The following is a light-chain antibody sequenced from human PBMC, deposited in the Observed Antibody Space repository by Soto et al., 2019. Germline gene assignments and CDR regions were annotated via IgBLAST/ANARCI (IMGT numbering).Light chain of an antibody. J-gene: IGKJ3*01. CDR1: QSVSSN. CDR2: GAS. CDR3: QQYNNLPPVT. Sequence: EIVMTQSPATLSVSPGERATLSCRASQSVSSNLAWYQQKPGQAPRLLIYGASTRATGIPARFSGSGSGTEFTLTISSLQSDDFPVYYCQQYNNLPPVTFGPGTKVDIK. V-gene: IGKV3-15*01.